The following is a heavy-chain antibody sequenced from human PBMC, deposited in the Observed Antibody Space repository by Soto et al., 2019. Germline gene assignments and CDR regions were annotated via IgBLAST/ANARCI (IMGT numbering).Heavy chain of an antibody. Sequence: GASVKVSCKASGYTFTSYGFSWVRQAPGQGLEWMGWISAYNGNTNYAQKLQGRVTMTTDTSTSTAYVELRSLRSDDTAVYYCAREGSRPYYYYGMDVWGQGTTVTVSS. CDR3: AREGSRPYYYYGMDV. J-gene: IGHJ6*02. CDR1: GYTFTSYG. V-gene: IGHV1-18*01. CDR2: ISAYNGNT. D-gene: IGHD1-26*01.